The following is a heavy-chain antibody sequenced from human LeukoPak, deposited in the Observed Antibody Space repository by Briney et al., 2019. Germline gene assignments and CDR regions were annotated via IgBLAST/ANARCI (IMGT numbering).Heavy chain of an antibody. Sequence: QPGGSLRLSCAASGFTFSSYGMHWVRQAPGKGLEWVAVISYDGSNKYYADSVKGRFTISRDNSKNTLYLQMNSLRAEDTAVYYCARARTTVTTQPYYYYGMDVWGQGTTVTVSS. V-gene: IGHV3-30*03. CDR3: ARARTTVTTQPYYYYGMDV. J-gene: IGHJ6*02. CDR2: ISYDGSNK. D-gene: IGHD4-17*01. CDR1: GFTFSSYG.